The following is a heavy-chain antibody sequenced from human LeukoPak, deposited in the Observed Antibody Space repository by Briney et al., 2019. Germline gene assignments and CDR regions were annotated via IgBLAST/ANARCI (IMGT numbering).Heavy chain of an antibody. CDR3: ARARRGYKRPFDP. V-gene: IGHV1-2*06. CDR1: GYTFTGYY. CDR2: INPNSGGT. D-gene: IGHD5-12*01. Sequence: ASVKVSCKASGYTFTGYYMHWVRQAPGQGLEWMGRINPNSGGTNYAQKFQGRVTMTRDTSISTAYMELSRLRSDDTAVYYCARARRGYKRPFDPWGQGTLVTVSS. J-gene: IGHJ5*02.